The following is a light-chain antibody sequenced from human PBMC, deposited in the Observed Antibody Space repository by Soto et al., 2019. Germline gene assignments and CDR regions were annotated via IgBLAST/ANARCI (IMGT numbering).Light chain of an antibody. V-gene: IGKV3-11*01. Sequence: EIVLTQSPGTLSLSPGERATLSCRASQSVSSYLAWYQQKPGQAPRLLIYDASNRATGIPARFSGSGSGTDFTLTIDSLQSDDFAVYLCQQYRNWPLTFGGGTKVDIK. CDR3: QQYRNWPLT. CDR2: DAS. J-gene: IGKJ4*01. CDR1: QSVSSY.